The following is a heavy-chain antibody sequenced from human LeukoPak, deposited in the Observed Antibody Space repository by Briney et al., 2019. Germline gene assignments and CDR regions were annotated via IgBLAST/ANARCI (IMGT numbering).Heavy chain of an antibody. CDR2: IYNGGRT. Sequence: SETLSLTCTVSGGSISSYYWSWIRQPAGKGLEWIGRIYNGGRTSYNPSLKSRVTMSVDTSKNQFSLKLSSVTAADTAVYYCAREDSDYGVTYFDYWGQGTLVTVSS. CDR3: AREDSDYGVTYFDY. J-gene: IGHJ4*02. V-gene: IGHV4-4*07. D-gene: IGHD4-17*01. CDR1: GGSISSYY.